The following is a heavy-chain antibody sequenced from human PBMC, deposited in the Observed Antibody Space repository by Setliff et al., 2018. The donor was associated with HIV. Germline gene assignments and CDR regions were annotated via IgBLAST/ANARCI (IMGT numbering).Heavy chain of an antibody. V-gene: IGHV3-20*04. CDR1: AFEINGYA. CDR2: INWNGGST. J-gene: IGHJ6*02. D-gene: IGHD1-26*01. CDR3: ARDPPSIVGATDYYGMDV. Sequence: TGGSLRLSCAVSAFEINGYAMHWVRQAPGKGLEWVSGINWNGGSTGYADSVKGRFTISRDNAKNSLYRQMNSLRAEDTALYYCARDPPSIVGATDYYGMDVWGQGTTVTVSS.